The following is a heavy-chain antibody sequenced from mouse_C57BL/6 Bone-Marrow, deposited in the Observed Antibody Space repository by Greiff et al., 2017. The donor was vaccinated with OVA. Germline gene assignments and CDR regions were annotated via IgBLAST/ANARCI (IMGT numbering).Heavy chain of an antibody. CDR3: ARSISLAY. CDR2: IDPSDSYT. Sequence: QVQLQQPGAELVRPGTSVRLSCKASGYTFTSYWMHWVKQRPGQGLEWIGVIDPSDSYTNYNQKFKGKATLTVNTSSSTAYMQLSSLTSEDSAVYYCARSISLAYWGQGTLVTVSA. CDR1: GYTFTSYW. J-gene: IGHJ3*01. D-gene: IGHD6-2*01. V-gene: IGHV1-59*01.